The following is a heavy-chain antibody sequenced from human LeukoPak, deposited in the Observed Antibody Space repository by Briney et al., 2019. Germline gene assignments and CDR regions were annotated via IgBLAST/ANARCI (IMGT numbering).Heavy chain of an antibody. CDR1: GGSMSSYY. CDR3: ARLPITGTTAFDY. Sequence: SETLSLTCTVSGGSMSSYYWSWIRQPPGKGLDWIGYIYYSGSTNYNPSLKSRVTISVDTSKNQFSLKLSSVTAADTAVYYCARLPITGTTAFDYWGQGTLVTVSS. V-gene: IGHV4-59*08. D-gene: IGHD1-20*01. CDR2: IYYSGST. J-gene: IGHJ4*02.